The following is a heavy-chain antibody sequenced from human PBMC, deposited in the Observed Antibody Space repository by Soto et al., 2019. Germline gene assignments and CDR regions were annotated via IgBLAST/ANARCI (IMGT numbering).Heavy chain of an antibody. Sequence: QVQLQESGPGLVKPSETLSLTCTVSGGSVSSGSSYWSWIRQPPGKGLEWIGYTYYSGSTNYNPSLKSRVTISVDTSKNQFSLKLSSVTAADTAVYYCARELARGYSYGVSDYSGQGTLVTVSS. CDR2: TYYSGST. D-gene: IGHD5-18*01. J-gene: IGHJ4*02. V-gene: IGHV4-61*01. CDR1: GGSVSSGSSY. CDR3: ARELARGYSYGVSDY.